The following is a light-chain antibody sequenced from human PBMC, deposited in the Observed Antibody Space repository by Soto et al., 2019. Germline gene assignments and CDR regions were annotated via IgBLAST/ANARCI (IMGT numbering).Light chain of an antibody. CDR2: RNN. CDR1: SSNIGSNY. J-gene: IGLJ3*02. CDR3: AAWDDSLSGLHGV. Sequence: QSVLTQPPSASGTPGQRVTISCSGSSSNIGSNYVYWYQQLPGTAPKLLIYRNNQRPSGVPDRFSGSKSGTSASLAISGLRSEDEADYYCAAWDDSLSGLHGVFGGGTKLTVL. V-gene: IGLV1-47*01.